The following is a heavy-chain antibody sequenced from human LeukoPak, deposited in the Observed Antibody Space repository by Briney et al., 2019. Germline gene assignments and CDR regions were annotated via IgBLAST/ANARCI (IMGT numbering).Heavy chain of an antibody. V-gene: IGHV3-33*08. CDR1: GFTFSSYG. CDR2: IWYDGSNK. D-gene: IGHD2-15*01. Sequence: PGGSLRLSCAASGFTFSSYGMHWVRQAPGKGLEWVAVIWYDGSNKYYADSVKGRFTISRDNSKNTLYLQMNSLRAEDTAVYYCARYCSGGSCYGAFDIWGQGTMVTVSS. CDR3: ARYCSGGSCYGAFDI. J-gene: IGHJ3*02.